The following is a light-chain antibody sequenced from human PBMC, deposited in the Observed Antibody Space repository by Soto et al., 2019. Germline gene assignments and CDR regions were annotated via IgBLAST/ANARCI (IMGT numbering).Light chain of an antibody. CDR1: SSDVGAYNL. CDR3: ASLTTTNFV. V-gene: IGLV2-14*01. J-gene: IGLJ1*01. Sequence: QSALTQPASVSGSPGQSITISCTGTSSDVGAYNLVSWYQHLPDKAPKLIISAVTNRPSGVSDRFSGSKSGNTASLTISGLQAEDEADYYCASLTTTNFVSGSGTKLTVL. CDR2: AVT.